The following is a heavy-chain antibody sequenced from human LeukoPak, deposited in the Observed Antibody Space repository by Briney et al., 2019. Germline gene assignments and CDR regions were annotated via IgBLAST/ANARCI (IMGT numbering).Heavy chain of an antibody. J-gene: IGHJ4*02. CDR3: ARDHVIRY. D-gene: IGHD3-16*02. CDR2: IKQDGSEK. V-gene: IGHV3-7*04. Sequence: PGGSLRLSCAASGFTFSSYDMSWVRQAPGKGLEWVANIKQDGSEKYYVYSVKGRFTISRDNAKNSLYLQMNTLRAEDTAVYYCARDHVIRYWGQGTLVTVSS. CDR1: GFTFSSYD.